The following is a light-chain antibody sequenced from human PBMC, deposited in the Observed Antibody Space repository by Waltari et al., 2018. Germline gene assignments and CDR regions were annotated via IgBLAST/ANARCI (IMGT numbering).Light chain of an antibody. CDR1: QSLLYNSNDKNY. CDR2: WAS. V-gene: IGKV4-1*01. J-gene: IGKJ1*01. CDR3: QQYYSRRT. Sequence: DIVMTQSPDSLAVSLGERATINCKSSQSLLYNSNDKNYLAWYQQTPGQPPKLLIYWASTRHSGVPDRFSGSGSATDFTLTISSLQAEDVAVYYCQQYYSRRTFGQGTKVEIK.